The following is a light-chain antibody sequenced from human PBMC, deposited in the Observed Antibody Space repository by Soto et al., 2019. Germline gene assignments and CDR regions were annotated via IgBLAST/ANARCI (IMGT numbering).Light chain of an antibody. Sequence: ESVLTQSPGTLSLSPGERATLSCRASQSVTSVYLAWYQQRPGQAPRLLIHATSTRATCIPDRFSGTVSGTDFSLTITGLDPEDFAVYYCQQYCSSLTFGGGTKVEI. J-gene: IGKJ4*01. CDR2: ATS. CDR1: QSVTSVY. V-gene: IGKV3-20*01. CDR3: QQYCSSLT.